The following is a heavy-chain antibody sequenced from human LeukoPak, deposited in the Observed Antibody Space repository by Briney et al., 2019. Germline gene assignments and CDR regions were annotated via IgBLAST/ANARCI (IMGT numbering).Heavy chain of an antibody. J-gene: IGHJ4*02. D-gene: IGHD5-12*01. CDR1: DGSISSYY. CDR2: IYTSGST. V-gene: IGHV4-4*07. Sequence: SETLSLTCTVSDGSISSYYWSWIRQPAGKGLEWIGRIYTSGSTNCNPSLKSRVTMSVDTSKNQFSLKLSSVTAADTAVYYCARSSIVATTFDYWGQGTLVTVSS. CDR3: ARSSIVATTFDY.